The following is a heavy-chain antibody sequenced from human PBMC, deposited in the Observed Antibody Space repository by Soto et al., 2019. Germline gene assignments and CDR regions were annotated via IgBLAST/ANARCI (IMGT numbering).Heavy chain of an antibody. J-gene: IGHJ4*02. D-gene: IGHD3-16*01. CDR3: AQLGLMTFSHKHYFNH. CDR2: IKNDGTST. CDR1: GFNFDNYG. Sequence: LRLSCVASGFNFDNYGMSWVRQAPGEGLEWVSAIKNDGTSTYYAASVEDRFTISRDNSKNTLYLQLNSLRAEDTAVYYCAQLGLMTFSHKHYFNHWGRGTLVTVSS. V-gene: IGHV3-23*01.